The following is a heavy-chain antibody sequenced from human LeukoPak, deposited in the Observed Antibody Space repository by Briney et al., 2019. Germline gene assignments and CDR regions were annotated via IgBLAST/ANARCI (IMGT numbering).Heavy chain of an antibody. Sequence: PSETLSLTCTASGGSISGYHWNWIRQPPGKGLEWIGDIYYSGSTNYNPSLKSRVAISLDTSKNQFSLNLNSVTAADTAVYYCARLRCSGGSCYDDYWGQGTLVTVSS. CDR1: GGSISGYH. V-gene: IGHV4-59*08. CDR3: ARLRCSGGSCYDDY. D-gene: IGHD2-15*01. J-gene: IGHJ4*02. CDR2: IYYSGST.